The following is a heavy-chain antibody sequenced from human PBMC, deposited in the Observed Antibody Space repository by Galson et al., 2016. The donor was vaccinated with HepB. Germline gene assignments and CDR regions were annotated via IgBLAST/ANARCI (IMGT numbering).Heavy chain of an antibody. CDR1: GDSVSNNRAA. CDR2: TYYRSKKYN. J-gene: IGHJ3*02. D-gene: IGHD6-19*01. V-gene: IGHV6-1*01. Sequence: CAISGDSVSNNRAAWNWIRQSPSRGLEWLGRTYYRSKKYNDYAISVRSRITINPDTSKNQFSLQLNSVTPEDTAVYYCARGFWVYSSGEMDAFDIWGQGTMVTVSS. CDR3: ARGFWVYSSGEMDAFDI.